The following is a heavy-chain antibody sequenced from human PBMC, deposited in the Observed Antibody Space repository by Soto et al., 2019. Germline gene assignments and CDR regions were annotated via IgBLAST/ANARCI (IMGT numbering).Heavy chain of an antibody. CDR2: LSGSGGSK. CDR3: AKATNGYSSGWYLDAFDI. V-gene: IGHV3-23*01. D-gene: IGHD6-19*01. J-gene: IGHJ3*02. Sequence: EVQLLESGGGLVQPGGSLSLSCAASGFTFTSYALSWVRRPPGRGLGWVSPLSGSGGSKYYADSGKGRFTISRDNSKNTLYLQMNSLRAEDTAVYYCAKATNGYSSGWYLDAFDIWGQGTMVTVSS. CDR1: GFTFTSYA.